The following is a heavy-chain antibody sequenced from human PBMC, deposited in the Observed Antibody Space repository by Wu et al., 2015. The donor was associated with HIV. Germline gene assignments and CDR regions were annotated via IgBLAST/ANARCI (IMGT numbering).Heavy chain of an antibody. D-gene: IGHD3-9*01. J-gene: IGHJ3*02. CDR2: MNPRVGST. CDR1: KYTFTKYY. CDR3: AREVGYRHEGTGYLRVFDM. V-gene: IGHV1-46*01. Sequence: QVHLEQSGAEVKKPGASVKISCKASKYTFTKYYIHWVRQAPGQGLEWMGIMNPRVGSTNYAQNFQGKVTMTRDTSTSTVYMELSSLTSEDTAVYYCAREVGYRHEGTGYLRVFDMWGHGTMVTVSS.